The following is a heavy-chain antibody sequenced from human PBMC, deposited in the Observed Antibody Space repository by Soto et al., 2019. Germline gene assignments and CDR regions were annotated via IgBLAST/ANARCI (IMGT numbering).Heavy chain of an antibody. CDR2: IRSKAYGGTT. D-gene: IGHD5-12*01. V-gene: IGHV3-49*03. CDR3: TRASGPYSGYDSHFDY. Sequence: VPPGGSLRLSCTASGFTFGDYAMSWFRQAPGKGLEWVGFIRSKAYGGTTEYAASVKGRFTISRDDSKSIAYLQMNSLKTEDTAVYYCTRASGPYSGYDSHFDYWGQGTLVTVSS. J-gene: IGHJ4*02. CDR1: GFTFGDYA.